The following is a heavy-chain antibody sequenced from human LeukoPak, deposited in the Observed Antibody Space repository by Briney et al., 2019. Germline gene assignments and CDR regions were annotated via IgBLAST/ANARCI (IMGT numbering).Heavy chain of an antibody. D-gene: IGHD3-10*01. CDR2: IGTAGDT. CDR3: ARVAISGDYMDV. Sequence: PGGSLRLSCAASGFTFSSYDMHWVRQATGKGLEWVSAIGTAGDTYYPGSVKGRFTISRENAKNSLYLQMNSLRAGDTAVYYCARVAISGDYMDVWGKGTTVTISS. V-gene: IGHV3-13*01. CDR1: GFTFSSYD. J-gene: IGHJ6*03.